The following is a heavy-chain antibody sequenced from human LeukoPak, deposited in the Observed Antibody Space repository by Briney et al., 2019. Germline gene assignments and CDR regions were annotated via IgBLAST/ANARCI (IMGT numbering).Heavy chain of an antibody. D-gene: IGHD3-9*01. Sequence: PGRSLRLSCAASGFTFDDFAMHWVRQGPGKGPEWVSGINWNSGSVAYADSVKGRFTITRDNAKNSLYLQMNSLRPEDMALYYCAKVTGPSWGAFDVWGQGTMVTVSS. CDR2: INWNSGSV. V-gene: IGHV3-9*03. CDR1: GFTFDDFA. J-gene: IGHJ3*01. CDR3: AKVTGPSWGAFDV.